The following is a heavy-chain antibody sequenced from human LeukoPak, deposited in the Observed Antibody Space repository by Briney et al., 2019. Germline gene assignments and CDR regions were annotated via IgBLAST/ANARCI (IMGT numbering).Heavy chain of an antibody. Sequence: PSEILCLTCTVSGGPISSRRYDWSWIRQHPGKGLEWIGYIYYSGSTYYNPSLKSRVTISVDTSKNQFSLKLSSVTAADTAVYYCARVENVIYYDSRAGAFDIWGQGTMVTVSS. CDR3: ARVENVIYYDSRAGAFDI. V-gene: IGHV4-31*03. J-gene: IGHJ3*02. D-gene: IGHD3-22*01. CDR2: IYYSGST. CDR1: GGPISSRRYD.